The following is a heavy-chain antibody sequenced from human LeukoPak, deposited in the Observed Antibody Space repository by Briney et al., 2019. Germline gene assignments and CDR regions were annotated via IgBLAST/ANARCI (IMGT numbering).Heavy chain of an antibody. J-gene: IGHJ6*02. CDR1: GFTFSSYG. CDR2: IWYDGSNK. CDR3: ARATYSYGTYYYYGMDV. Sequence: PGGSLRLSCAASGFTFSSYGMHWVRQAPGKGLEWVAVIWYDGSNKYYADSVKGRFTISRDNSKNTLYLQMNSLRAEDTAVYYCARATYSYGTYYYYGMDVWGQGTTATVSS. V-gene: IGHV3-33*01. D-gene: IGHD5-18*01.